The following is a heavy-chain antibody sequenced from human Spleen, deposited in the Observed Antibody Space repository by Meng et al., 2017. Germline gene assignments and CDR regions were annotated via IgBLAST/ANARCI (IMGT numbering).Heavy chain of an antibody. CDR2: ISDSGSVI. D-gene: IGHD3-10*01. J-gene: IGHJ4*02. CDR3: ARGGGYRGSGSYGRPFSFDY. Sequence: GESLKISCAASGFTFRNYEMNWVRQAPGKGLEWVSYISDSGSVIYDADSVKGRFTISRDNVKNSLSLRMNSLRAEDTAVYYCARGGGYRGSGSYGRPFSFDYWGQGTLVTVSS. V-gene: IGHV3-48*03. CDR1: GFTFRNYE.